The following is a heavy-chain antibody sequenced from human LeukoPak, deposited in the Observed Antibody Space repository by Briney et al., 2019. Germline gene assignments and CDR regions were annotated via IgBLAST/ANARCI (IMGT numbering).Heavy chain of an antibody. CDR1: GYTFTSYD. D-gene: IGHD2-2*01. V-gene: IGHV1-8*01. J-gene: IGHJ6*02. Sequence: ASVKVSCKASGYTFTSYDINWVRQATGQGLEWMGWMNPNSGNTGYAQKFQGRVTMTRNTSISTAYMELSSLRSGDTAVYYCARGLLVVVPAAISWMNYYYYGMDVWGQGTTVTVSS. CDR2: MNPNSGNT. CDR3: ARGLLVVVPAAISWMNYYYYGMDV.